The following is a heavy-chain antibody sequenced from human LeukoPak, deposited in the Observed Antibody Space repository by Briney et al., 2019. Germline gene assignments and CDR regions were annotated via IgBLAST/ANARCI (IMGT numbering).Heavy chain of an antibody. Sequence: GGSLRLSCAASGFTFSSYSMNWVRQAPGKGLEWVSSISSSSSYIYYADSVKGRFTISRDNAKNSLSLQMKSLRAEDTAVYYCARDWGRDYFDGTGYPLDYWGLGALVTVSS. CDR2: ISSSSSYI. CDR1: GFTFSSYS. V-gene: IGHV3-21*01. J-gene: IGHJ4*02. CDR3: ARDWGRDYFDGTGYPLDY. D-gene: IGHD3-22*01.